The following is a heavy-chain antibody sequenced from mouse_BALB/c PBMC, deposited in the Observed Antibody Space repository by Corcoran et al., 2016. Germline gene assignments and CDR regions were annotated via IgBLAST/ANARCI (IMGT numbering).Heavy chain of an antibody. CDR2: IYPYNAGT. J-gene: IGHJ2*01. V-gene: IGHV1S136*01. D-gene: IGHD1-1*02. CDR1: GYTFTSYV. Sequence: EVQLQQSGPGLVKPGAEGKMSCKASGYTFTSYVVQWLKQKPGQGLACIGDIYPYNAGTKYNEKFKGKATLTSDKSSSTAYMELSSLTYEDSTVYYCAREVPGGNPFDYWGPGTTLTVSS. CDR3: AREVPGGNPFDY.